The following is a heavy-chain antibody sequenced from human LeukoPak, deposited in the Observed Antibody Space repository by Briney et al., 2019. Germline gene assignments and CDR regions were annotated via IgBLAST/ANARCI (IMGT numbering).Heavy chain of an antibody. D-gene: IGHD3-22*01. CDR3: ARDRGYYDSSGQDFFDY. J-gene: IGHJ4*02. CDR2: ISSSGSTI. Sequence: GGSLRLSCAASGFAFSDYYMSWIRQAPGKGLEWVSSISSSGSTIYYADSVKGRFTISRDNAKNSLYLQMNSLRAEDTAVYYCARDRGYYDSSGQDFFDYWGQGTLVTVSS. CDR1: GFAFSDYY. V-gene: IGHV3-11*04.